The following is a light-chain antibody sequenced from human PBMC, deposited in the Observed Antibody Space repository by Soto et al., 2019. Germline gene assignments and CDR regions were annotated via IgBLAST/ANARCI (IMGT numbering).Light chain of an antibody. CDR1: QSIGSW. V-gene: IGKV1-5*03. CDR2: KAS. CDR3: QQYGSDSPWT. J-gene: IGKJ1*01. Sequence: DIQMTQSPSTLSASVGDRVTITCRASQSIGSWLAWFQQKPGKAPQLLLYKASNLESGVPSRFSGSGSGTEFTLTISSLQHDDFASYYCQQYGSDSPWTFGQGTKVEIK.